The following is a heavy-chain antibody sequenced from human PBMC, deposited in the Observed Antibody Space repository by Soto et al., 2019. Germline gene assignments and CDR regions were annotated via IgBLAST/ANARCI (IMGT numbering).Heavy chain of an antibody. V-gene: IGHV3-11*01. CDR3: ARIAAAGNTYYYYYMDV. D-gene: IGHD6-13*01. J-gene: IGHJ6*03. CDR2: ISSSGSTI. CDR1: GFIFRDYY. Sequence: QVQLVASGGGLVKPRGSLRVSCAASGFIFRDYYMSWIRQAPGKGLEWVSYISSSGSTIYYADSVKGRFTISRDNAKNSLYLQMNSLRAEDTAVYYCARIAAAGNTYYYYYMDVWGKGTTVTVSS.